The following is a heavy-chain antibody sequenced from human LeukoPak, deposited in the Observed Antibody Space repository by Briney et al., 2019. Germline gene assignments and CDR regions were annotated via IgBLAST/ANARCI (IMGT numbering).Heavy chain of an antibody. V-gene: IGHV1-46*01. Sequence: ASVKVSCKASGYTFTSYYMHWVRQAPGQGLEWMGIINPSGGSTSYAQKFQGRVTMTRDTSTSTVYMELSSLRSEDTAVYYCARGRYSSSWHRYGMDVWGQGTTVTVSS. CDR3: ARGRYSSSWHRYGMDV. D-gene: IGHD6-13*01. J-gene: IGHJ6*02. CDR1: GYTFTSYY. CDR2: INPSGGST.